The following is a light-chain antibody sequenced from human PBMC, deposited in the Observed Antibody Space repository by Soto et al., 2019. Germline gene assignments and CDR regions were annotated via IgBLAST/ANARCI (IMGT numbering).Light chain of an antibody. Sequence: IRGRKSQGISSYLAWYQQQPGKAPKLLIYAASTLQSGVPSRFSGSGSGTDFTLTISCLQSEDFATYYCHQYYSYAVTFGPGTKVDIK. J-gene: IGKJ3*01. CDR2: AAS. CDR1: QGISSY. CDR3: HQYYSYAVT. V-gene: IGKV1-8*01.